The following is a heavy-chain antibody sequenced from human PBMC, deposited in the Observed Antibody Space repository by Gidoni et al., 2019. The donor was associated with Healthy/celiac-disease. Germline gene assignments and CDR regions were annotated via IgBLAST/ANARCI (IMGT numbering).Heavy chain of an antibody. CDR3: ARAPYYYDSSGYYHP. D-gene: IGHD3-22*01. CDR1: GGSFSGYY. J-gene: IGHJ5*02. CDR2: INHSGSP. Sequence: QVQLQQWGAGLLKPSETLSLTCAVYGGSFSGYYWSWIRQPPGKGLEWIGEINHSGSPNYNPSLKSRVTISVDTSKNQFSLKLSSVTAADTAVYYCARAPYYYDSSGYYHPWGQGTLVTVSS. V-gene: IGHV4-34*01.